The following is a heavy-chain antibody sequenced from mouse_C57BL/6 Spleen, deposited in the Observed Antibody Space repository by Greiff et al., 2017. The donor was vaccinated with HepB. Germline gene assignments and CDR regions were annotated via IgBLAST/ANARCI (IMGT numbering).Heavy chain of an antibody. CDR2: ISSGSSTI. D-gene: IGHD1-1*01. Sequence: EVKLMESGGGLVKPGGSLKLSCAASGFTFSDYGMHWVRQAPEKGLEWVAYISSGSSTIYYADTVKGRFTISRDNAKNTLFLQMTSLRSEDTAMYYCARLRGGFDYWGQGTTLTVSS. J-gene: IGHJ2*01. CDR3: ARLRGGFDY. V-gene: IGHV5-17*01. CDR1: GFTFSDYG.